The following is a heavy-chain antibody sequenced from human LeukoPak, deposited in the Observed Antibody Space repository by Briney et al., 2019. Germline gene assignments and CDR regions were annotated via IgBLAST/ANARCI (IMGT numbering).Heavy chain of an antibody. CDR3: ARGDWRWYFDL. D-gene: IGHD2-21*01. CDR2: INGGSGTT. Sequence: EASVKVSCKASGFTFSSYAFHWVRQAPGQSLEWMGCINGGSGTTRFSERFQGRVSITRDASATTAYMDLSSLTSEDTAVYFCARGDWRWYFDLWGRGTLVTVSS. V-gene: IGHV1-3*01. CDR1: GFTFSSYA. J-gene: IGHJ2*01.